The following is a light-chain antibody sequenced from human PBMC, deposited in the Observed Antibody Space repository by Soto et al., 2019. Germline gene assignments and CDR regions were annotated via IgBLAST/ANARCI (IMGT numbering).Light chain of an antibody. V-gene: IGLV2-14*01. CDR3: SSFTSSNTWL. Sequence: QSALTQPASVSGSPGQSITMSCTGTNSNVGGYNYVSWYQQYPGKAPKLMIFEVTNRPSGVSDRFSGSKSGNTASLTISGLQAEDEADYYCSSFTSSNTWLFGGGTKVTVL. CDR1: NSNVGGYNY. CDR2: EVT. J-gene: IGLJ3*02.